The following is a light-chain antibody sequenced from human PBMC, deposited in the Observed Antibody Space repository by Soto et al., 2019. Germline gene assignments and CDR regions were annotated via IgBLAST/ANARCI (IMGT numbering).Light chain of an antibody. J-gene: IGLJ1*01. CDR3: CSYAGSYTFYG. CDR1: SSDVNGYNY. Sequence: QSVLTQPRSVSGSPGQSVTISCTGTSSDVNGYNYVSWYQQHPGKAPKLMIYDVSKRPSGVPDRFSGSKSGNTASLTISGLQAEDEADYYCCSYAGSYTFYGFGTGTKVTVL. V-gene: IGLV2-11*01. CDR2: DVS.